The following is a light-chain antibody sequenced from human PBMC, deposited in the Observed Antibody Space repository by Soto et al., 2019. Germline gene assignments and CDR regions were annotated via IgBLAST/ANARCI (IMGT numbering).Light chain of an antibody. CDR1: QSVSSN. V-gene: IGKV3-15*01. CDR2: GAS. Sequence: EIVMTQSPATLSVSPGERATLSCRASQSVSSNLAWYQQKPAQAPRLFIYGASTRATGIPARFSGSGSGTEFTLTISSLQSEDFAVYYCQQYNNWPHTFGQGTKLEIK. J-gene: IGKJ2*01. CDR3: QQYNNWPHT.